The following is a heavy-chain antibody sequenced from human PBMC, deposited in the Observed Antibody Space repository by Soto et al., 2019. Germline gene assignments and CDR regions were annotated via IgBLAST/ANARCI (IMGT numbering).Heavy chain of an antibody. CDR1: GGSISSYY. V-gene: IGHV4-59*01. CDR2: IYYSGST. Sequence: SETLSLTCTVSGGSISSYYWSWIRQPPGKGLEWIGYIYYSGSTNYNPSLKSRVTISVDTSKNQFSLKLSSVTAADTAVYYCARDSGGNYYNYMDVWGKGTTVTVSS. J-gene: IGHJ6*03. D-gene: IGHD3-10*01. CDR3: ARDSGGNYYNYMDV.